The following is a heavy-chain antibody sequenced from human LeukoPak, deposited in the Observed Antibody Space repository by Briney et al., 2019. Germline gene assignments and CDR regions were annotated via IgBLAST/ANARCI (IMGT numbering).Heavy chain of an antibody. CDR3: ARDPKMATIQYYFDY. J-gene: IGHJ4*02. CDR1: GFTFSSYA. D-gene: IGHD5-24*01. V-gene: IGHV3-30-3*01. Sequence: GRSLRLSCAASGFTFSSYAMHWVRQAPGKGLEWVAVISYDGSNKYYADSVKGRFTISRDSSKNTLYLQMNSLRAEDTAVYYCARDPKMATIQYYFDYWGQGTLVTVSS. CDR2: ISYDGSNK.